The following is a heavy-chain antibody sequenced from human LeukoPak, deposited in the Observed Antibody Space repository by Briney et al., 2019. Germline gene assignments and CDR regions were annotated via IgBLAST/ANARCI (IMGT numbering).Heavy chain of an antibody. CDR2: IKQDGSEK. Sequence: GGSLRLSRAASGFTFSSYWMSWVRQAPGKGLEWVANIKQDGSEKYYVDSVKGRFTISRDNAKNSLYLQMNSLRAEDTAVYYCATLPYITMVRGVIDYWGQGTLVTVSS. CDR3: ATLPYITMVRGVIDY. J-gene: IGHJ4*02. D-gene: IGHD3-10*01. V-gene: IGHV3-7*01. CDR1: GFTFSSYW.